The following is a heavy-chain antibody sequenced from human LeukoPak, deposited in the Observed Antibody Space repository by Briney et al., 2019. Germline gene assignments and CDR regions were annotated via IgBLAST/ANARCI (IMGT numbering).Heavy chain of an antibody. J-gene: IGHJ4*02. Sequence: GGSLRLSCAASGFTFSSYAMHWVRQAPGKGLEWVSVINDSGGSTYYADSVKGRFTISRDNSKNTLYLQMNSLRSDDTAVYYCAKGSKSSGSLVDYWGQGTLVTVSS. D-gene: IGHD1-26*01. CDR2: INDSGGST. CDR1: GFTFSSYA. CDR3: AKGSKSSGSLVDY. V-gene: IGHV3-23*01.